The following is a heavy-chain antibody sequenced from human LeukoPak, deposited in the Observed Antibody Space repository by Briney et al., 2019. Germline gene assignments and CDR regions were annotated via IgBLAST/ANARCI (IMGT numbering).Heavy chain of an antibody. CDR1: GYSFTSYW. Sequence: GESLKISCKGSGYSFTSYWIGWVRQMPGKGLEWMGIIYPGDSDTRYSPSFQGQVTISADKSISTAYLQWSSLKASDTAMYYCARCSSSGNWLVNWFDPWGQGTLVTVSS. CDR3: ARCSSSGNWLVNWFDP. J-gene: IGHJ5*02. V-gene: IGHV5-51*01. CDR2: IYPGDSDT. D-gene: IGHD6-6*01.